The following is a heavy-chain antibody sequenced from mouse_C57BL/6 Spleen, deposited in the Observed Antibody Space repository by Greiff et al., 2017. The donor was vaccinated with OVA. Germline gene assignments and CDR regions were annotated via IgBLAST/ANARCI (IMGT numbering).Heavy chain of an antibody. CDR2: IWGVGST. J-gene: IGHJ4*01. V-gene: IGHV2-6*01. D-gene: IGHD1-1*01. Sequence: VMLVESGPGLVAPSQSLSITCTVSGFSLTSYGVDWVRQSPGKGLEWLGVIWGVGSTNYNSALKSRLSISKDNSKSQVFLKMNSLQTDDTAMYYCASESYYGSGAMDYWGQGTSVTVSS. CDR3: ASESYYGSGAMDY. CDR1: GFSLTSYG.